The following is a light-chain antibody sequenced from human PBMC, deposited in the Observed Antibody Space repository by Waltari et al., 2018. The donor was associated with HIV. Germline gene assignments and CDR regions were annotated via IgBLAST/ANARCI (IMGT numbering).Light chain of an antibody. CDR1: TGPVTRGHP. CDR2: DAT. CDR3: LLSYSGARPWV. Sequence: QAVVTQEPSLTVSPGGTVTLTCGPSTGPVTRGHPPYWFQQRPGQAPRTLIYDATNKFSWTPARFSGSLLGGKAALTLSGAQPDDEADYYCLLSYSGARPWVFGGGTKLTVL. V-gene: IGLV7-46*01. J-gene: IGLJ3*02.